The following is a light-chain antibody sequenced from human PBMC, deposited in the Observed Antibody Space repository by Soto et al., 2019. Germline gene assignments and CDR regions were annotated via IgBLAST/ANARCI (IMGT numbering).Light chain of an antibody. CDR1: SSDVGGYNY. CDR2: EVS. V-gene: IGLV2-8*01. J-gene: IGLJ3*02. Sequence: QSALTQPPSASGSPVQSVTISCTGTSSDVGGYNYVSWYQQHPGKAPKLMIYEVSKRPSGVPDRFSGSKSGNTASLTVSGLQAEDEADYYCSSYAGSNNFWVFGGGTKVTVL. CDR3: SSYAGSNNFWV.